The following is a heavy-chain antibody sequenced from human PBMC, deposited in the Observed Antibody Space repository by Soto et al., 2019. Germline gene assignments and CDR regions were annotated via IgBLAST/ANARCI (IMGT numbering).Heavy chain of an antibody. V-gene: IGHV3-21*01. Sequence: GGSLRLSCAASGFTFSSYAMNWVRQTQEKGLEWVSSNSSTSSYTHYSDSVKGRFTISRDNANNSLFLQMNSLRAEDTATYYCARDLALAGNYWGQGVLVTVSS. CDR1: GFTFSSYA. CDR3: ARDLALAGNY. CDR2: NSSTSSYT. D-gene: IGHD6-19*01. J-gene: IGHJ4*02.